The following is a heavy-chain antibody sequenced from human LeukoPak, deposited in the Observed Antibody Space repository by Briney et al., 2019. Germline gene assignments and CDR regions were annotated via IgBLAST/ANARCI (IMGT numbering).Heavy chain of an antibody. CDR3: ASLRRYNYAPDYYYYMDV. CDR2: IYYSGST. V-gene: IGHV4-59*01. J-gene: IGHJ6*03. CDR1: GGSISSYY. Sequence: SETLSLTCTVSGGSISSYYWSWIRQPPGKGLEWIGYIYYSGSTNYNPSLKSRVTISVDTSKNQFSLKLSSVTAADTAVYYCASLRRYNYAPDYYYYMDVWGKGTTVTVSS. D-gene: IGHD5-18*01.